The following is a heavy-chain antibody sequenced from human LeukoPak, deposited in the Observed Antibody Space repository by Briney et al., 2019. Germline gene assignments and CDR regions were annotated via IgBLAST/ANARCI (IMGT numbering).Heavy chain of an antibody. CDR1: GGSISSYY. CDR2: IYYSGST. J-gene: IGHJ4*02. V-gene: IGHV4-39*07. D-gene: IGHD6-19*01. Sequence: SETLSLTCTVSGGSISSYYWGWIRQPPGKGLEWIGSIYYSGSTYYNPSLKSRVTISVDTSKNQFSLKLSSVTAADTAVYYCARGSRSGWYYFDYWGQGTLVTVSS. CDR3: ARGSRSGWYYFDY.